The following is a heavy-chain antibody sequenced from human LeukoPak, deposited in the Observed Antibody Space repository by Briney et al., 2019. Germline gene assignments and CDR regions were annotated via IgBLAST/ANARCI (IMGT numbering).Heavy chain of an antibody. D-gene: IGHD2-15*01. CDR3: AKCSGASCYSSVDY. V-gene: IGHV3-23*01. CDR1: GITFSSYA. J-gene: IGHJ4*02. CDR2: ISGGGGNT. Sequence: GGSLRLSCAASGITFSSYAMSWVRQAPGKGLEWVSVISGGGGNTYYAGSVKGRFTISRDNSKNTLYLQMNSLRAEDTAVYYCAKCSGASCYSSVDYWGQGTLATVSA.